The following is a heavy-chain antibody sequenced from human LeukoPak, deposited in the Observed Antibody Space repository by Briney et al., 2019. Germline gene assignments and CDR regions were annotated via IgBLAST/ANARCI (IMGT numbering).Heavy chain of an antibody. D-gene: IGHD3-9*01. CDR3: AGLGILTGTKGAFDI. Sequence: GGSLRLSCAASGFTFDDYGMIWVGQAPGKGLECVSGINWNGGSTGYADSVKGRFTISRDNAKNSLYLQINSLRAEDTALYYCAGLGILTGTKGAFDIWGQGTMVTVSS. CDR1: GFTFDDYG. J-gene: IGHJ3*02. CDR2: INWNGGST. V-gene: IGHV3-20*04.